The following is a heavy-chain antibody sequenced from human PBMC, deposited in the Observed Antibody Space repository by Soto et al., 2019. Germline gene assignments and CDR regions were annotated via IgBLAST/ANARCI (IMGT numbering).Heavy chain of an antibody. Sequence: SDTLSLTCTVSNASISSRKWWTWVRQTPGKGLEWIGEIYHSGSINHNPSLKSRVTMSLDKSKNQFSLKMTSVTAADTAVYYCASKFGELLADAFDIWGQGTVVT. V-gene: IGHV4-4*02. CDR2: IYHSGSI. CDR1: NASISSRKW. J-gene: IGHJ3*02. CDR3: ASKFGELLADAFDI. D-gene: IGHD3-10*01.